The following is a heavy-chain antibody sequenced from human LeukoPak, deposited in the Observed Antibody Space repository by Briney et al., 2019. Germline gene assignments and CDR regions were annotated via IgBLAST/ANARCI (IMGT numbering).Heavy chain of an antibody. Sequence: PGGSLRLSCAASGFTVSSNYMSWVRQAPGKGLEWVSVIYSGGRTYYADSVKGRFTISRDNSKNTLYLQMNSLRAEDTAVYYCARDLATYGSGNYYYYGMDVWGQGTTVTVPS. D-gene: IGHD3-10*01. CDR1: GFTVSSNY. J-gene: IGHJ6*02. CDR2: IYSGGRT. CDR3: ARDLATYGSGNYYYYGMDV. V-gene: IGHV3-66*01.